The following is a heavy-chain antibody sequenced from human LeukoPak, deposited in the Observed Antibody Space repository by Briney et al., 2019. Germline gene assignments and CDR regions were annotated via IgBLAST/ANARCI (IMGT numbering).Heavy chain of an antibody. CDR3: ARDGYSYGRNHDASDI. V-gene: IGHV1-69*13. Sequence: SVKVSCKASGGTFSSYAISWVRQAPGQGLEWMGGIIPIFGTANYAQKFQGRVTITADESTSTAYMELSSLRSEDTAVYYCARDGYSYGRNHDASDIWGQGTMVTVSS. CDR2: IIPIFGTA. CDR1: GGTFSSYA. D-gene: IGHD5-18*01. J-gene: IGHJ3*02.